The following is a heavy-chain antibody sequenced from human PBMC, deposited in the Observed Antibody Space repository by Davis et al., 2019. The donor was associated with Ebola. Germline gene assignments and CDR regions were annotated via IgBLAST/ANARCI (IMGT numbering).Heavy chain of an antibody. CDR2: ISSSSSTI. V-gene: IGHV3-48*02. D-gene: IGHD3-3*01. Sequence: GESLKISCAASGFTFSNYAMSWVRQAPGKGLEWVSYISSSSSTIYYADSVKGRFTISRDNAKNSLYLQMNSLRDEDTAVYYCARDLRGFGRYWGQGTLVTVSS. CDR1: GFTFSNYA. J-gene: IGHJ4*02. CDR3: ARDLRGFGRY.